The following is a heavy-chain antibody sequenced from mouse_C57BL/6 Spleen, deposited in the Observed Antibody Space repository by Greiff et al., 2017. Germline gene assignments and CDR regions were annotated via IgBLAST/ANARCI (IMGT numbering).Heavy chain of an antibody. CDR2: INPSNGGT. Sequence: QVQLQQPGTELVKPGASVKLSCKASGYTFTSYWMHWVKQRPGQGLEWIGNINPSNGGTNYNEKFKSKATLTVDKSSSTAYMQLSSLTSEDSAVYYCARNLYGSSYAYAMDYWGQGTSVTVSS. D-gene: IGHD1-1*01. CDR1: GYTFTSYW. J-gene: IGHJ4*01. V-gene: IGHV1-53*01. CDR3: ARNLYGSSYAYAMDY.